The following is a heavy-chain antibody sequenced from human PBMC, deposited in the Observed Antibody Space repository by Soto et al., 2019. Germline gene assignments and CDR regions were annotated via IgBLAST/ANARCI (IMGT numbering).Heavy chain of an antibody. V-gene: IGHV3-74*01. J-gene: IGHJ4*02. CDR2: INSDGNST. CDR1: GFTFSPFW. D-gene: IGHD4-4*01. Sequence: EVRLVESGGGLVQPGGSLRLSCAASGFTFSPFWMHWVRQVPGKGPVWVSRINSDGNSTSYADSVKGRFTISRDNAKNTLYLQMNSRRAEDTAVYYCARGSNHFDYWGQGTLVTVSS. CDR3: ARGSNHFDY.